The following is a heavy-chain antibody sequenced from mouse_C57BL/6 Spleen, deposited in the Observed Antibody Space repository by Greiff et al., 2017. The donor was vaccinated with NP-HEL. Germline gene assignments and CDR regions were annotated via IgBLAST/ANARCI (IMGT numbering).Heavy chain of an antibody. V-gene: IGHV1-22*01. Sequence: EVQLQQSGPELVKPGASVKMSCKASGYTFTDYNMHWVKQSHGKSLEWIGYINPNNGGTSYNQKFKGKATLTVNKSSSTAYMELRSLTSEDSAVYYCASYKYGSSYVCYAMDYWGQGTSVTVSS. D-gene: IGHD1-1*01. CDR1: GYTFTDYN. CDR2: INPNNGGT. CDR3: ASYKYGSSYVCYAMDY. J-gene: IGHJ4*01.